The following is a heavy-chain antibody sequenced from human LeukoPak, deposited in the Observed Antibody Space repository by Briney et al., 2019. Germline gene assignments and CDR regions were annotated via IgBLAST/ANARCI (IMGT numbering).Heavy chain of an antibody. CDR1: GGSISSSSYY. J-gene: IGHJ4*02. CDR2: IYYSGST. V-gene: IGHV4-39*07. D-gene: IGHD3-22*01. Sequence: SETLSLTCTVSGGSISSSSYYWGWIRQPPGKGLEWIGSIYYSGSTYYNPSLKSRVTISVDTSKNQFSLKLSSVTAADTAVYYCARELIDYYDSSGFFDYWGQGTLVTVSS. CDR3: ARELIDYYDSSGFFDY.